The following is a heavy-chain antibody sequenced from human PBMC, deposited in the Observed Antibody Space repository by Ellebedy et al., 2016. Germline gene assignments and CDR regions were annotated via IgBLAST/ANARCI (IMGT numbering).Heavy chain of an antibody. CDR1: GGSISSYY. D-gene: IGHD3-10*01. CDR3: ARDGMVRGVIGYYYGMDV. Sequence: SETLSLXXTVSGGSISSYYWSWIRQPPGKGLEWIGYIYYSGSTNYNPSLKSRVTISVDTSKNQFSLKLSSVTAADTAVYYCARDGMVRGVIGYYYGMDVWGQGTTVTVSS. J-gene: IGHJ6*02. V-gene: IGHV4-59*01. CDR2: IYYSGST.